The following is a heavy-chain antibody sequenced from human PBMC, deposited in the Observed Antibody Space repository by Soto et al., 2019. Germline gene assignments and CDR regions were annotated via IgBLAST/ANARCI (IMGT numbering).Heavy chain of an antibody. J-gene: IGHJ5*02. CDR2: ISQYSDDT. Sequence: ASVKVSCKTSGYTFSNYGITWVRQAPGQPLEWLGGISQYSDDTNYAQKYQDRVSKTTATSTATAYMELRSLRSDDTAVYYCARVVPGAEAWFGPWGQGTLVTVSS. V-gene: IGHV1-18*01. CDR1: GYTFSNYG. CDR3: ARVVPGAEAWFGP. D-gene: IGHD2-2*01.